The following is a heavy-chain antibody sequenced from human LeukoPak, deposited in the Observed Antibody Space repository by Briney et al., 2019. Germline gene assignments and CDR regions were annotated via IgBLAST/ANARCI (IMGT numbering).Heavy chain of an antibody. Sequence: ASVKVSCKTSGYTFTSYGINWVRQATGQGLEWMGWMNPNSGNTGYAQKFQGRVTMTRNTSISTAYMELSSLRPEDTAFYYCARSDPYYYDRSGYPKNDYWGQGTLVTVSS. CDR2: MNPNSGNT. CDR3: ARSDPYYYDRSGYPKNDY. CDR1: GYTFTSYG. J-gene: IGHJ4*02. V-gene: IGHV1-8*01. D-gene: IGHD3-22*01.